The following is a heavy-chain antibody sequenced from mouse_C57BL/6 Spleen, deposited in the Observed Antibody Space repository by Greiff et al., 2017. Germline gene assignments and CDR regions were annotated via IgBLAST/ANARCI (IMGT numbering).Heavy chain of an antibody. J-gene: IGHJ2*01. CDR3: AREGYDENYFDY. CDR2: INPSSGYT. Sequence: VQLQQSGAELARPGASVKMSCKASGYTFTSYTMHWVKQRPRQGLEWIGYINPSSGYTKYNQKFKDKATLTADKSSSTAYMQLSSLTSEDSAVYYCAREGYDENYFDYWGQGTTLTVSS. D-gene: IGHD2-2*01. V-gene: IGHV1-4*01. CDR1: GYTFTSYT.